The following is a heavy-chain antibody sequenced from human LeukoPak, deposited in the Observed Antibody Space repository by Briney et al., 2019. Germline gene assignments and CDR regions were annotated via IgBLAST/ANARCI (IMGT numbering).Heavy chain of an antibody. CDR1: GGSISSSSYY. V-gene: IGHV4-39*01. J-gene: IGHJ5*02. Sequence: SETLSLTCTVSGGSISSSSYYWGWIRQPPGKGLEWIGSIYYSGSTYYNPSLKSRVTISVDTSKNQLSLKLRSVTAADTALYYCARHVTPRDWFDPWGQGTLVTVSS. CDR3: ARHVTPRDWFDP. CDR2: IYYSGST.